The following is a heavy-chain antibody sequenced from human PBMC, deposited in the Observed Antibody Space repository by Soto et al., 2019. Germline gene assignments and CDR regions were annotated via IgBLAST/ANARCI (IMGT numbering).Heavy chain of an antibody. Sequence: SQTLSLTCAISGDSVSSNSAAWNWIRQSPSRGFEWLGRTYYRSKWYNDYAVSVKSRISINPDTSKNQFSLQLNSVTPEDTAVYYCARDPVKWQQGGSFDYWGQGTLVTVSS. J-gene: IGHJ4*02. CDR2: TYYRSKWYN. D-gene: IGHD3-16*01. CDR1: GDSVSSNSAA. CDR3: ARDPVKWQQGGSFDY. V-gene: IGHV6-1*01.